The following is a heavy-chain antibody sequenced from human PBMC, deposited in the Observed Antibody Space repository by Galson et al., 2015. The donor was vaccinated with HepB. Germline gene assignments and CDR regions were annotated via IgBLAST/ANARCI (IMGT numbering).Heavy chain of an antibody. CDR1: GFSLRTSEVG. CDR3: AHVHFGEFVLDH. J-gene: IGHJ4*02. CDR2: IYWDDDK. D-gene: IGHD3-10*01. V-gene: IGHV2-5*02. Sequence: PALVKPTQTLTLTCNVSGFSLRTSEVGVAWIRQPPGKAMEWLALIYWDDDKRYSASLKTRLNISKATSKDQVALAMTNMDPVDTATYYCAHVHFGEFVLDHWGQGILVVVSS.